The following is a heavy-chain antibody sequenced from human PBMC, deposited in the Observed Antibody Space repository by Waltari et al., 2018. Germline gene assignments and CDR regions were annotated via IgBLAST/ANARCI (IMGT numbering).Heavy chain of an antibody. CDR1: GGSFSGYY. CDR2: INHSGST. CDR3: ARGPLRGYDFWSGGPLGY. D-gene: IGHD3-3*01. V-gene: IGHV4-34*01. Sequence: QVQLQQWGAGLLKPSETLSLTCAVYGGSFSGYYWSWIRQPPGKGLEWIGEINHSGSTNYNPSLKSRVTISVDTSKNQFSLKLSSVTAADTAVYYCARGPLRGYDFWSGGPLGYWGQGTLVTVSS. J-gene: IGHJ4*02.